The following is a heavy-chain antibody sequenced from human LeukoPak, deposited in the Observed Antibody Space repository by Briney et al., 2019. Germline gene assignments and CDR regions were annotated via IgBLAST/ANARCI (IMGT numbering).Heavy chain of an antibody. D-gene: IGHD3-22*01. Sequence: SETLSLTCAVYGGSFSGYYWSWIRQPPGKGLEWIGEIDHSGSTNYNPSLKSRVTISVDTSKNQFSLKLSSVTAADTAVYYCARVVFGYDSSGYGYYYYYYMDVWGKGTTVTVSS. CDR3: ARVVFGYDSSGYGYYYYYYMDV. CDR1: GGSFSGYY. J-gene: IGHJ6*03. CDR2: IDHSGST. V-gene: IGHV4-34*01.